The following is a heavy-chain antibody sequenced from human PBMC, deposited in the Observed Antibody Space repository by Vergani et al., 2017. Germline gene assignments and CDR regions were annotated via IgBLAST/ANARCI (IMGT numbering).Heavy chain of an antibody. CDR2: MNPNSGGT. CDR3: ARWLYPMRGSSSNMDV. CDR1: GYTFTSYD. V-gene: IGHV1-2*02. J-gene: IGHJ6*02. Sequence: QVQLVQSGAEVKKPGASVKVSCKASGYTFTSYDINWVRQATGQGLEWMGWMNPNSGGTNYAQKFQGRVTMTRDTSISTAYMELSRLRSDDTAVYYCARWLYPMRGSSSNMDVWGQGTTVTVSS. D-gene: IGHD6-13*01.